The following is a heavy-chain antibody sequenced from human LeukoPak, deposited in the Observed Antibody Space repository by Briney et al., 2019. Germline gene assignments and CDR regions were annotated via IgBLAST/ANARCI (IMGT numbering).Heavy chain of an antibody. Sequence: SQTLSLTCTVSGGSISSGSYYWSWIRQPAGKGLEWIGRIYTSGSTNYNPSIKSRVTISVDTSKNQFSLKLSSVIAADTAVYYCARSGAGRWFGELLHYFDYWGQGTLVTVSS. CDR3: ARSGAGRWFGELLHYFDY. V-gene: IGHV4-61*02. D-gene: IGHD3-10*01. J-gene: IGHJ4*02. CDR2: IYTSGST. CDR1: GGSISSGSYY.